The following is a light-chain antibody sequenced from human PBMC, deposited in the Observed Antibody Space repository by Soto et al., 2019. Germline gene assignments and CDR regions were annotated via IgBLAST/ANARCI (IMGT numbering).Light chain of an antibody. Sequence: EIELTQSPGTLSLSPGERATLSCRASQRLASNYLAWYQQRPGQAPRLLLYGVSSRATGIPDRFSGSGSGTDFTLAISSLQPEDFATYYCQQSFITPPTFGGGTRVEIK. V-gene: IGKV3-20*01. CDR3: QQSFITPPT. CDR2: GVS. J-gene: IGKJ4*01. CDR1: QRLASNY.